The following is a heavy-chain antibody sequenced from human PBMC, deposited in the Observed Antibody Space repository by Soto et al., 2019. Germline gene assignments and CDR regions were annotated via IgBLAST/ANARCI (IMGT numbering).Heavy chain of an antibody. J-gene: IGHJ4*02. CDR2: ISSGGSTI. V-gene: IGHV3-48*01. Sequence: RGSLRLSCAVSGFTFSASNMNWVRQAPGKGLEWVSYISSGGSTIYYADSVRGRFTISRDNAKNSLYLQMNSLRAEDSAVYYCVRDWNYVDNYWGQGTLVTVSS. CDR3: VRDWNYVDNY. D-gene: IGHD1-7*01. CDR1: GFTFSASN.